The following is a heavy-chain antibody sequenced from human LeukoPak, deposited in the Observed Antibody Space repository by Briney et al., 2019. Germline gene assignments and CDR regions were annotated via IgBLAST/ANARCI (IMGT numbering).Heavy chain of an antibody. CDR1: GFTVTDKY. CDR2: IYTGGST. Sequence: GGSLRLSCAASGFTVTDKYMYWVRQAPGKGLEWVAVIYTGGSTFYADSVKGRFTISRDTSKNTLYLQMNSLRTEDTAVYYCAKSPADYGDDLFDCWGQGTLVTVSS. CDR3: AKSPADYGDDLFDC. D-gene: IGHD4-17*01. J-gene: IGHJ4*02. V-gene: IGHV3-53*01.